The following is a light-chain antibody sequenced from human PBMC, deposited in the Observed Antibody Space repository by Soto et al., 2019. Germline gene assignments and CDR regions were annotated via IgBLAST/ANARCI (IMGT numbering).Light chain of an antibody. CDR2: DNN. Sequence: QSCLREPPSVSATPGQKFTISCSGSSSNIGANYVSWYQQLPGTAPKLLIYDNNKRPSGIPDRFSGSKSGTSATLGISGLQTGDEADYYCGTWDNSLRGGGVFGTGTKVTVL. CDR1: SSNIGANY. J-gene: IGLJ1*01. CDR3: GTWDNSLRGGGV. V-gene: IGLV1-51*01.